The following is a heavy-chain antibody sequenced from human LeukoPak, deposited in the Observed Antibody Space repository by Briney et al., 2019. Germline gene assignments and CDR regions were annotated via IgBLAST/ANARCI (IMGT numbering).Heavy chain of an antibody. V-gene: IGHV4-59*01. Sequence: PSETLSLTCTVSGGSISSYYWSWIRQPPGKGLEWIGYIYYSGSTNYNPSLKSRVTISVDTSKNQFSLKLSSVTAADTAVYYCAREGLRYYDSSGYYLDWGQGTLVTVSS. CDR3: AREGLRYYDSSGYYLD. CDR1: GGSISSYY. J-gene: IGHJ4*02. D-gene: IGHD3-22*01. CDR2: IYYSGST.